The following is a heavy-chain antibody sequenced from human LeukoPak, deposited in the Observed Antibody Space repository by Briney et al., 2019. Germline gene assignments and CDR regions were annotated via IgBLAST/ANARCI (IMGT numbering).Heavy chain of an antibody. CDR2: IKSKSNGGTT. Sequence: GGSLRLSCTASGFTFTNAWMSWVRQAPGKGLEWVGRIKSKSNGGTTDYAAPVKGRFTISREDSKNTLYLQMNSLKTEDTAVYYCTTDRGVSDYWGQGTLVTVSS. CDR3: TTDRGVSDY. CDR1: GFTFTNAW. J-gene: IGHJ4*02. V-gene: IGHV3-15*01. D-gene: IGHD1-26*01.